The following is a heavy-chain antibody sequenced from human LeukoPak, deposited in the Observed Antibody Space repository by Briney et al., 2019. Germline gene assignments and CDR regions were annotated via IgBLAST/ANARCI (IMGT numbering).Heavy chain of an antibody. V-gene: IGHV3-48*01. D-gene: IGHD6-19*01. J-gene: IGHJ6*02. CDR3: ARDSGIAVAGTDYYYGMDV. Sequence: GGSLRLSCAASGFTFSSYSMNWVRQAPGKGLEWVSYISSSSSTIYYADSVKGRFTISRDNAKNSLYLHMNSLRAEDTAVYYCARDSGIAVAGTDYYYGMDVWGQGTTVTVSS. CDR1: GFTFSSYS. CDR2: ISSSSSTI.